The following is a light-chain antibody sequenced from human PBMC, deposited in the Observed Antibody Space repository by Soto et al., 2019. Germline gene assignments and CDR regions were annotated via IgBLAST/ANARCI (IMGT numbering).Light chain of an antibody. CDR2: AAS. Sequence: DIQMTQSPSSLSASVGDRVTITCRASQSISSYLNWYQQKPGKAAKLLIYAASSLQSWVQSRFSRSGSGTGFALTISSLQPEDSATYYCQQGSSTPLTGGGGPKAEIK. CDR3: QQGSSTPLT. CDR1: QSISSY. V-gene: IGKV1-39*01. J-gene: IGKJ4*01.